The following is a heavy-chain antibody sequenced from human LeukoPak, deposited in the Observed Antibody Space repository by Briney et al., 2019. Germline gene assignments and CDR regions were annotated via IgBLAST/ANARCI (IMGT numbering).Heavy chain of an antibody. V-gene: IGHV3-48*03. CDR2: ISSSGSII. CDR3: ARWGDIATAGDY. J-gene: IGHJ4*02. D-gene: IGHD6-13*01. CDR1: GFTFSTYE. Sequence: PGGSLRLSCAASGFTFSTYEMNWVRQAPGKGLEWVSHISSSGSIIYYADSVKGRFTISRGNAKNSLYLQMNSLRAEDTALYYCARWGDIATAGDYWGQGTLVTVSS.